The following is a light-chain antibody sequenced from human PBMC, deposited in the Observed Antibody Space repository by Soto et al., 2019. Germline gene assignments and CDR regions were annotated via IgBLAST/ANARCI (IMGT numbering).Light chain of an antibody. CDR1: QSLSDT. Sequence: EIVMTQSPATLSVSPGGRATLSCRASQSLSDTLAWYQQKPGQAPRLLIYGASTRAPGFPARFSGSGSGTDFTLTISSLQSEDFGVYYCQQYNNWPLTFGQGTKVEIK. J-gene: IGKJ1*01. V-gene: IGKV3-15*01. CDR3: QQYNNWPLT. CDR2: GAS.